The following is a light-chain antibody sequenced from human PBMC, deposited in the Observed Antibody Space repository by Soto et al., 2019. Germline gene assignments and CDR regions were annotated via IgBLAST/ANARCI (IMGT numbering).Light chain of an antibody. V-gene: IGKV1-5*01. CDR1: QSISSW. CDR2: DAS. Sequence: DIPMTQSPSTLSASVGDRVTITCRASQSISSWLAWYQQKPGKAPKLLIYDASSLESGVPSRFSGSGSATEFTLTISSLQPDDFATYYCQQYNNDWTFGQGTRVEIK. CDR3: QQYNNDWT. J-gene: IGKJ1*01.